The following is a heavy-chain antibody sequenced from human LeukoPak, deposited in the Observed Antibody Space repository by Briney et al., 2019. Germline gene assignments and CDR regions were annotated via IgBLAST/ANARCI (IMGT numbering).Heavy chain of an antibody. CDR1: GITLSNYA. CDR2: ISGSGGST. Sequence: GGSLRLSCAVSGITLSNYAMSWVRQAPGKGLEWVSAISGSGGSTYYADSVKGRFTISRDNSKNTLYLQMNSLRAEDTAVYYCAKDPLVAAAGRYWFDPWGQGTLVTVSS. J-gene: IGHJ5*02. CDR3: AKDPLVAAAGRYWFDP. V-gene: IGHV3-23*01. D-gene: IGHD6-13*01.